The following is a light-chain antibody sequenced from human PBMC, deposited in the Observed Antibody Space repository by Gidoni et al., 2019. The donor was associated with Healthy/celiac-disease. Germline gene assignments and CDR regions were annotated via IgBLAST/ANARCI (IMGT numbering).Light chain of an antibody. V-gene: IGLV3-21*04. CDR3: QVWDSSSDRWV. J-gene: IGLJ3*02. CDR1: NIGSKS. Sequence: SYVLTQPPSVSWAPGKTARITCGGNNIGSKSVHWYQQKPGQAPVLVIYYDSDRPSGIPERFSGSNSGNTATLTISRVEAGDEADYYCQVWDSSSDRWVFGGGTKLTVL. CDR2: YDS.